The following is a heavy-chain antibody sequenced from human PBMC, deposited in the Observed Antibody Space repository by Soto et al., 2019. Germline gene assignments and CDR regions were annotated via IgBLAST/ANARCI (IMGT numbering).Heavy chain of an antibody. V-gene: IGHV1-46*01. CDR3: ARDGVVPAAITYYYYYYGMDV. CDR2: INPSGGST. Sequence: ASVKVSCKASGYTFTSYYIHWVRQAPGQGLEWMGIINPSGGSTSYAQKFQGRVTMTRDTSTSTVYMELSSLRSEDTAVYYCARDGVVPAAITYYYYYYGMDVWGQGTTVTVSS. J-gene: IGHJ6*02. D-gene: IGHD2-2*02. CDR1: GYTFTSYY.